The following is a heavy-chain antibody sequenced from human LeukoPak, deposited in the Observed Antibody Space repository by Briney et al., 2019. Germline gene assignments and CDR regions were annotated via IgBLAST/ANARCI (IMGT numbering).Heavy chain of an antibody. CDR2: MYYSGST. CDR1: GGSISSGDYY. V-gene: IGHV4-30-4*01. J-gene: IGHJ5*02. Sequence: SQTLSLTCTVSGGSISSGDYYWSWIRQPPGKGLEWIAYMYYSGSTYYNPSLKSRVTMSADTSKNQLSLKLSSVTAADTAVYYCARPYYYDSRIDPWGQGIPVTVSS. D-gene: IGHD3-22*01. CDR3: ARPYYYDSRIDP.